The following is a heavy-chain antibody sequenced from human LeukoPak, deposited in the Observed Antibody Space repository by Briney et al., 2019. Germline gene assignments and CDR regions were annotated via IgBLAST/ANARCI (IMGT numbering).Heavy chain of an antibody. CDR2: IYYSVST. CDR1: GGSISSSSYY. CDR3: ARARYSYALFDY. Sequence: PSETLSLTCSVSGGSISSSSYYWGWIRQPPGKGLEWIGSIYYSVSTYYNPSLKSRVTISVDTSKNQFSLKLSSVTAADTAVYYCARARYSYALFDYWGQGTLVTVSS. D-gene: IGHD5-18*01. V-gene: IGHV4-39*07. J-gene: IGHJ4*02.